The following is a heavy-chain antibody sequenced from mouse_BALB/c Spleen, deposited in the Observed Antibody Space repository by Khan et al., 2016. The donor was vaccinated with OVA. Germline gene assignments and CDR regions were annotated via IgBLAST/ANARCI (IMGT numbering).Heavy chain of an antibody. V-gene: IGHV3-5*02. Sequence: EVELVESGPGLVKPSQTVSLTCTVTGISITTGNYRWSWIRQFPGNKLEWIGNIYYSGTITYNPSLTSRTTITRDTSKNRFFLEMNSLTAEDTATYYCARDYGSLYWYFDVWGAGTTVTVSS. CDR3: ARDYGSLYWYFDV. D-gene: IGHD1-1*01. CDR2: IYYSGTI. J-gene: IGHJ1*01. CDR1: GISITTGNYR.